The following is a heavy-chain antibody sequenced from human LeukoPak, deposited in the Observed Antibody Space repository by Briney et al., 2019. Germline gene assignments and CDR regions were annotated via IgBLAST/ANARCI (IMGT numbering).Heavy chain of an antibody. J-gene: IGHJ3*02. V-gene: IGHV1-18*01. D-gene: IGHD2-2*01. Sequence: ASVKVSCKASGYTFTSYGISWVRQAPGQGLEWRGWISAYNGNTNYAQKLQGRVTMTTDTSTSTAYMELRSLRSDDTAVYYCARGFVVVPAAAHDAFDIWGQGTMVTVSS. CDR1: GYTFTSYG. CDR2: ISAYNGNT. CDR3: ARGFVVVPAAAHDAFDI.